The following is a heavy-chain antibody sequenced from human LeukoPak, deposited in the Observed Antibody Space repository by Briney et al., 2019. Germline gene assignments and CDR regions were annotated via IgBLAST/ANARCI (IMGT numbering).Heavy chain of an antibody. CDR1: GFTFSNYA. CDR2: IDGPTFRT. V-gene: IGHV3-23*01. Sequence: GGSLRLSCAASGFTFSNYAMHWVRQAPGKGLEWVSTIDGPTFRTHYADSVMGQFTISRDNSKNTLYLRMNSLRAEDTAVYFCTTWVGAHFDFWGQGTLVTVSS. D-gene: IGHD1-26*01. J-gene: IGHJ4*02. CDR3: TTWVGAHFDF.